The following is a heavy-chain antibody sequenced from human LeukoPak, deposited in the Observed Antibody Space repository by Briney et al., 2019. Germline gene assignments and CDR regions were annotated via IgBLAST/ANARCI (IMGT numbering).Heavy chain of an antibody. V-gene: IGHV3-21*01. J-gene: IGHJ4*02. Sequence: GGSLRLSCVASGFKFSHYSMNWVRQAPGKGLEWVSSISSSSSYIYYADSVKGRFTISRDNAKNSLYLQMNSLRAEDTAVYYCARDGSGSLDYWGQGTLVTVSS. CDR2: ISSSSSYI. D-gene: IGHD1-26*01. CDR1: GFKFSHYS. CDR3: ARDGSGSLDY.